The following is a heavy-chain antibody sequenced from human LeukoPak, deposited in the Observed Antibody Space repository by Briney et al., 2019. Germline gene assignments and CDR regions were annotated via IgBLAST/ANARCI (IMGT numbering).Heavy chain of an antibody. J-gene: IGHJ4*02. Sequence: SVKVSCKASGGTFSSYAISWVRQAPGQGLEWMGGIIPIFGTANYAQKFQGRVTITADESTSTAYMELSSLGSEDTAVYYCASSGDYYDSSGYLTYFDYWGQGTLVTVSS. V-gene: IGHV1-69*13. CDR2: IIPIFGTA. CDR1: GGTFSSYA. D-gene: IGHD3-22*01. CDR3: ASSGDYYDSSGYLTYFDY.